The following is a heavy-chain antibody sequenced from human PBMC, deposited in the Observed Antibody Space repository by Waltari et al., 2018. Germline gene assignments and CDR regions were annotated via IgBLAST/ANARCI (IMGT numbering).Heavy chain of an antibody. CDR1: GGSFSGYY. D-gene: IGHD3-3*01. J-gene: IGHJ6*03. CDR3: ARANTIFGVIRTWYYMDV. Sequence: QVQLQQWGAGLLKPSETLSLTCVVSGGSFSGYYWSWIRQPPGKGLEWIGEINQSGRTNYNPSLKSRVTISIDTSKIQFSLKLRSVTVADTAVYYCARANTIFGVIRTWYYMDVWGKGTPVTVSS. CDR2: INQSGRT. V-gene: IGHV4-34*01.